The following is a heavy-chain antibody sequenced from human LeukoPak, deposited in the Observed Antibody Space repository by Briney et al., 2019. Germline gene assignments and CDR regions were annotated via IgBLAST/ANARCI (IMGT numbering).Heavy chain of an antibody. CDR1: GGSMNAYY. V-gene: IGHV4-59*08. CDR3: ATIAGSSSF. D-gene: IGHD6-6*01. Sequence: SETLSLTCTVSGGSMNAYYWTSFRQPPGKGLEWFGYIYYSGSTNCNPSLKSRLTISVDTSNNQFSLRLSSVTAADTAVYYCATIAGSSSFWGQGTLVTVSS. J-gene: IGHJ4*02. CDR2: IYYSGST.